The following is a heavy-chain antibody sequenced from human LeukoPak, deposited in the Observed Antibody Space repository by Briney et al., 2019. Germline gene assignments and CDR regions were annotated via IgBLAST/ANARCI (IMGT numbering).Heavy chain of an antibody. V-gene: IGHV3-9*01. CDR3: GRDISAGGMDV. J-gene: IGHJ6*02. CDR2: LDFNSGRV. Sequence: SLRLSCAASGPNLNGFAMHWVRQASGKGLEWVSGLDFNSGRVGYADAVKGRFTISRDIAKNTLYLEMNRLRVEDTALYYCGRDISAGGMDVWGQGTTVTVSS. CDR1: GPNLNGFA.